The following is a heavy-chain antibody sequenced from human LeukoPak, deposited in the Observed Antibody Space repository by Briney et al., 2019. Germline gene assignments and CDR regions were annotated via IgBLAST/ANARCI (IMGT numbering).Heavy chain of an antibody. CDR2: IRQDGIEK. Sequence: GGSLRLSCAASGFTFTTYWMSWVRQAPGKGLEWVANIRQDGIEKHYVDSVKGRFTISRGNAKNSVYLQMNSLRAEDAAVYYCGRAMDVWGQGTTVTVSS. V-gene: IGHV3-7*03. CDR3: GRAMDV. J-gene: IGHJ6*02. CDR1: GFTFTTYW.